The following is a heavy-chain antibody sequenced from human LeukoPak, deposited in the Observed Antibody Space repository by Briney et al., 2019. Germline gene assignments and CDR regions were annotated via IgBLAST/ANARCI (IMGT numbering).Heavy chain of an antibody. D-gene: IGHD3-10*01. Sequence: GASVKVSCKASGYTFTSYGISWVRQAPGRGLEWMGWISAYNGNTNYAQKLQGRVTMTTDTSTSTAYMELRSLRSDDTAVYYCARDMVRGVITPSDAFDIWGQGTMVTVSS. CDR2: ISAYNGNT. J-gene: IGHJ3*02. CDR1: GYTFTSYG. CDR3: ARDMVRGVITPSDAFDI. V-gene: IGHV1-18*01.